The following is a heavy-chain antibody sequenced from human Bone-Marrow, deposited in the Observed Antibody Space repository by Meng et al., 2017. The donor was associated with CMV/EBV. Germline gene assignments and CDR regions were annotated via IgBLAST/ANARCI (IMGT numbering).Heavy chain of an antibody. V-gene: IGHV4-39*07. D-gene: IGHD6-13*01. J-gene: IGHJ5*02. CDR1: GGSISSSSYY. CDR3: ARDEGGYSSSYNNWFDP. CDR2: IYYSGST. Sequence: SEPLSLTCTVSGGSISSSSYYWGWIRQPPGKGLEWIGSIYYSGSTYYNPSLKSRVTISVDTSKNQFSLKLSSVTAADTAVYYCARDEGGYSSSYNNWFDPWGQGTLVTVSS.